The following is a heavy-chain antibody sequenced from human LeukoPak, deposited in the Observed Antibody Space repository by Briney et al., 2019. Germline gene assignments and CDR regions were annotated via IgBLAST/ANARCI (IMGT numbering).Heavy chain of an antibody. Sequence: GGSLRLSCAASGFTFSSYGMHWVRQAPGKGLEWVAFIRYDGNNKYYADSVKGRFTISRDNSKNTLYLVMNSLSGEDTAVYYCAKDHGYYDSGSYIYFDYWGQGTLVTVSS. J-gene: IGHJ4*02. V-gene: IGHV3-30*02. D-gene: IGHD3-10*01. CDR3: AKDHGYYDSGSYIYFDY. CDR2: IRYDGNNK. CDR1: GFTFSSYG.